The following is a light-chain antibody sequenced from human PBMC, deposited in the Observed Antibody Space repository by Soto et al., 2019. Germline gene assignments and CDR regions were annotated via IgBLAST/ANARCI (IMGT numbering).Light chain of an antibody. V-gene: IGKV1-5*03. CDR3: QQYYSTPWT. CDR2: KAS. CDR1: QSISSW. J-gene: IGKJ1*01. Sequence: DIRMTQSPSALSASVGDIVTITCRASQSISSWLAWYQQKPGKAPKLLIYKASGLESGVPSRFSGSGSGTDFTLTISSLQAEDVAVYYCQQYYSTPWTFGQGTKVDIK.